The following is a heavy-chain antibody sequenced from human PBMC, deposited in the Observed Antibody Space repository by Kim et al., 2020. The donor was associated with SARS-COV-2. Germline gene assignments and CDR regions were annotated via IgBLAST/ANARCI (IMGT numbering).Heavy chain of an antibody. Sequence: FETLSLTCTVSGGSMTGYYYIFIFHSLFILLEWIGHIYYSGSTNYNPSLNSRVTISADTSNNRFSLMLTSVTAADTAVYYCARGSGWLPEDWGQGTLVTVSS. CDR2: IYYSGST. D-gene: IGHD6-19*01. V-gene: IGHV4-59*01. CDR3: ARGSGWLPED. CDR1: GGSMTGYY. J-gene: IGHJ4*02.